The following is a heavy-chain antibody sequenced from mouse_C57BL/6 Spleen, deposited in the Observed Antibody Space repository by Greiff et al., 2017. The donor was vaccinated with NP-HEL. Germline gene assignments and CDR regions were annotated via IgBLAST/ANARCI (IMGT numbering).Heavy chain of an antibody. V-gene: IGHV14-3*01. D-gene: IGHD1-1*01. J-gene: IGHJ1*03. Sequence: EVQLQQSVAELVRPGASVKLSCTASGFNIKNTYMHWVKQRPEQGLEWIGRIDPANGNTKYAPKFQGQATITADTSSNTAYLQLSSLTSEDTAIYYCARYPLGRATVVASHWYFDVWGTGTTVTVSS. CDR3: ARYPLGRATVVASHWYFDV. CDR2: IDPANGNT. CDR1: GFNIKNTY.